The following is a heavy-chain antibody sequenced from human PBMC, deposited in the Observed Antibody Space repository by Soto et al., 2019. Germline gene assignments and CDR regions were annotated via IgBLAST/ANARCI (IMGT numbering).Heavy chain of an antibody. D-gene: IGHD4-17*01. V-gene: IGHV3-48*01. Sequence: EVQLVESGGGLVQPGGSLRLSCEVSGLTFSSYSMNWVRQAPGKGLEWVSYISSSGSTTYYADSVKGRFTISRDNAKGSLYLQMNSLRAEDTAVFYCARDNYGDYLLGYWGQGTLVTVSS. CDR3: ARDNYGDYLLGY. J-gene: IGHJ4*02. CDR1: GLTFSSYS. CDR2: ISSSGSTT.